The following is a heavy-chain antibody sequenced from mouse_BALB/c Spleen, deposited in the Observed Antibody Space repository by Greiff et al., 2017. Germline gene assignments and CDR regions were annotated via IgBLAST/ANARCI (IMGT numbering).Heavy chain of an antibody. V-gene: IGHV1-63*02. CDR2: IYPGGGYT. CDR3: ARWGGNYLDY. J-gene: IGHJ2*01. Sequence: QVQLKESGAELVRPGTSVKISCKASGYTFTNYWLGWVKQRPGHGLEWIGDIYPGGGYTNYNEKFKGKATLTADTSSSTAYMQLSSLTSEDSAVYFCARWGGNYLDYWGQGTTLTVSS. CDR1: GYTFTNYW.